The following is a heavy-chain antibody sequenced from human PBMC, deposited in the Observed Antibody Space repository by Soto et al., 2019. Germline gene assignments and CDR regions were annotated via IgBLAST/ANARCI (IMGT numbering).Heavy chain of an antibody. CDR2: ISYDGSNK. D-gene: IGHD3-9*01. CDR1: GFTFSSYG. V-gene: IGHV3-30*18. J-gene: IGHJ6*02. Sequence: PGGSLRLSCAASGFTFSSYGMHWVRQAPGKGLEWVAVISYDGSNKYYADSVKGRFTISRDNSKNTLYLQMNSLRAEDTAVYYCAKDYDILSRYYYYGMDVWGQGTTVTVT. CDR3: AKDYDILSRYYYYGMDV.